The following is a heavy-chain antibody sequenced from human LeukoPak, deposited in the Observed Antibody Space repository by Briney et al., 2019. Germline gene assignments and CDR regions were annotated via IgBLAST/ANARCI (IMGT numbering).Heavy chain of an antibody. CDR3: ARDATSGSYHYFDY. Sequence: GGSLRLSCAASGFTFSDYYMSWIRQAPGRGLEWVSYISSIGYTNYADSVKGRFTISRDNAKNSLYLQMNSLRAEDTAVYYCARDATSGSYHYFDYWGQGTLVTVSS. CDR1: GFTFSDYY. CDR2: ISSIGYT. D-gene: IGHD1-26*01. J-gene: IGHJ4*02. V-gene: IGHV3-11*05.